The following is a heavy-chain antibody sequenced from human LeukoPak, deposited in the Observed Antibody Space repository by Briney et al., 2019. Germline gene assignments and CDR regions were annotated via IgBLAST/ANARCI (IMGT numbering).Heavy chain of an antibody. V-gene: IGHV3-53*01. CDR3: ASTPPRYLGYFDY. D-gene: IGHD3-9*01. Sequence: GGSLRLSCAASGFTVSYNYMSWVRQAPGKGLEWVSVIYSGGSTYYADSVKGRFTISRGNSKNTLYFQMNSLRAEDTAVYYCASTPPRYLGYFDYWGQGTLVTVSS. J-gene: IGHJ4*02. CDR1: GFTVSYNY. CDR2: IYSGGST.